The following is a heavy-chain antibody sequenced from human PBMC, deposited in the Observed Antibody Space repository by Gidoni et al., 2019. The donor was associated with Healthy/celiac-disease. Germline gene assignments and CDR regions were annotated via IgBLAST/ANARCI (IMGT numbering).Heavy chain of an antibody. CDR1: GGAFSSYA. Sequence: QVQLVQSGAEVKKPGSSVKVSCKASGGAFSSYAISWVRQAPGQGLEWMGRIIPILGIANYAQKFQGRVTITADKSTSTAYMELSSLRSEDTAVYYCARSPGSGWSKGGMDVWGQGTTVTVSS. V-gene: IGHV1-69*04. CDR3: ARSPGSGWSKGGMDV. J-gene: IGHJ6*02. CDR2: IIPILGIA. D-gene: IGHD6-19*01.